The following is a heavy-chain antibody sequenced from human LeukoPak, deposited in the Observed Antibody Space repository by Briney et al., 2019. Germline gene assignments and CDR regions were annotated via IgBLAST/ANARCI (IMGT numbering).Heavy chain of an antibody. CDR3: ARDYYGSGSSFDY. V-gene: IGHV3-48*03. J-gene: IGHJ4*02. D-gene: IGHD3-10*01. CDR2: ISSSGGTM. Sequence: GGSLRLSCAASGFTFSSYEMNWVRQAPGKGLERVSYISSSGGTMYYADSVKGRFTISRDNAKNSLYLQMNSLGAEDTAVYYCARDYYGSGSSFDYWGQGTLVTVSS. CDR1: GFTFSSYE.